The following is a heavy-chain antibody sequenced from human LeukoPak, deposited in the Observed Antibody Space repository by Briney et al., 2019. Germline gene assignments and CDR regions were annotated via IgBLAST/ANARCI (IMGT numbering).Heavy chain of an antibody. J-gene: IGHJ4*02. CDR1: GYTFSDFS. D-gene: IGHD3-22*01. Sequence: GGSLTLSCAASGYTFSDFSVNWVRQAPGKGVEWVSSISVRSNYRYYADSVRGRFTISRDDARDSPFLQMNSLRAEDTAVYFCVRLRRNNDRSGYYYYYDYWGQGTLVTVSS. CDR2: ISVRSNYR. V-gene: IGHV3-21*01. CDR3: VRLRRNNDRSGYYYYYDY.